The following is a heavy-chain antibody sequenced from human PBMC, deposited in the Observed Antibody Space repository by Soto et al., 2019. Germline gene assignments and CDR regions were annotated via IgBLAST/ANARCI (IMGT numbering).Heavy chain of an antibody. D-gene: IGHD3-10*01. J-gene: IGHJ4*02. CDR2: IYHSGNT. CDR1: GGSISSSNW. Sequence: QVQLQESGPGLVKPSGTLSLTCAVSGGSISSSNWWSWVRQPPGKGLEWIGEIYHSGNTNYNPSPKRRVTLAVDEARNQFALKLRYVTAADGAVHDCASRWGEGRVDYWGQGTRVTVSS. V-gene: IGHV4-4*02. CDR3: ASRWGEGRVDY.